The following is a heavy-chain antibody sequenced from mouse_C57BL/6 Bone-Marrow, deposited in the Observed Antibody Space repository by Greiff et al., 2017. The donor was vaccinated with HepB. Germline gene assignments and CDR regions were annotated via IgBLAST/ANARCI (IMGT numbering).Heavy chain of an antibody. CDR1: GYTFTSYW. J-gene: IGHJ3*01. V-gene: IGHV1-61*01. CDR2: IYPSDSET. D-gene: IGHD2-4*01. CDR3: ARRDDYDAWFAY. Sequence: QVQLKHPGAELVRPGSSVKLSCKASGYTFTSYWMDWVKQRPGQGLEWIGNIYPSDSETHYNQKFKDKATLTVDKSSSTAYMQLSSLTSEDSAVYYCARRDDYDAWFAYWGQGTLVTVSA.